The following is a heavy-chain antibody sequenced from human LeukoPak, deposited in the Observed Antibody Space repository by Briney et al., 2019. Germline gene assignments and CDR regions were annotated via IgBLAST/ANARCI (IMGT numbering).Heavy chain of an antibody. D-gene: IGHD3-3*01. CDR3: ARAPITIFGVVINRFDY. V-gene: IGHV1-69*01. J-gene: IGHJ4*02. CDR1: GGTFSSYA. CDR2: IIPIFGTA. Sequence: ASVKVSCKASGGTFSSYAISWVRQAPGQGREWMGGIIPIFGTANYAQKFQGRVTITADESTSTAYMELSSLRSEDTAVYYCARAPITIFGVVINRFDYWGQGTLVTVSS.